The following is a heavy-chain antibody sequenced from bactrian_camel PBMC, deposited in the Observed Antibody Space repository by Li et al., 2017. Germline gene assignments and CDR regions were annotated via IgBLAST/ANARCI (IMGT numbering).Heavy chain of an antibody. J-gene: IGHJ4*01. V-gene: IGHV3S53*01. D-gene: IGHD4*01. CDR1: GNTDTGYC. CDR3: AADSPTLAPESDLITNVCSRVRYEHNY. Sequence: HVQLVESGGGSVETGGSLRLSCLMSGNTDTGYCMGWFRQAPGKEREGVAVISRNGGTSYADSVKGRFTVSQDSAKNTLYPQMSSLKPEDTAMYYCAADSPTLAPESDLITNVCSRVRYEHNYWGQGTQVTVS. CDR2: ISRNGGT.